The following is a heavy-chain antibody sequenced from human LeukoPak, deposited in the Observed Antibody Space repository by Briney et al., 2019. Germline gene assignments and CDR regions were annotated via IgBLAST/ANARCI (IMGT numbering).Heavy chain of an antibody. CDR3: ARVYGYYYYYMDV. CDR2: IYHSGST. CDR1: GYSISSGYY. J-gene: IGHJ6*03. D-gene: IGHD4-17*01. V-gene: IGHV4-38-2*01. Sequence: SETLSLTCAVSGYSISSGYYWGWIRQPPGKGREWIGSIYHSGSTYYNPSLKSRVTISVDTSKNQFSLKLSSVTAADTAVYYCARVYGYYYYYMDVWGEGTTVTVSS.